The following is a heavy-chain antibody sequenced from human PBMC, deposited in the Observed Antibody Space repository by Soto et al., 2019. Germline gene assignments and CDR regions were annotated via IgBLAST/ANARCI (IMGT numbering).Heavy chain of an antibody. J-gene: IGHJ6*02. CDR2: ISGSGGNT. V-gene: IGHV3-23*01. CDR1: GFTFSSYA. CDR3: AKDASGRYPYYGMDV. D-gene: IGHD1-26*01. Sequence: PGGSLRLSCAASGFTFSSYAMSWVRQAPGKGLEWVSSISGSGGNTYYADSVKGRFTISRDNSKNTLYLQMNSLRAEDTAVYYCAKDASGRYPYYGMDVWGQGTTVTVSS.